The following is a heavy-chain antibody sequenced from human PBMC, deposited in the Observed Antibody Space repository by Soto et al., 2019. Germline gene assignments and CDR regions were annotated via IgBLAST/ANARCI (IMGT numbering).Heavy chain of an antibody. D-gene: IGHD6-13*01. J-gene: IGHJ4*02. Sequence: QVQLQESGPGLVKPSQTLSLTCTVSGGSISSGDYYWSWIRQPPGKGLEWIGYISYSGSTYYNPSLQSRLTISVDTSKNQFSLTLTSVTAADTAVYYCVTLFGAAAPFDYWGQGTLVTVSS. V-gene: IGHV4-30-4*01. CDR2: ISYSGST. CDR3: VTLFGAAAPFDY. CDR1: GGSISSGDYY.